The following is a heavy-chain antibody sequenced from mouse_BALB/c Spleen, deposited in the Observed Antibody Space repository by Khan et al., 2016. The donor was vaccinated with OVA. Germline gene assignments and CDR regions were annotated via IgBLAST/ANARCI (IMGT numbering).Heavy chain of an antibody. V-gene: IGHV1-81*01. D-gene: IGHD2-3*01. CDR2: IYPGSDNA. Sequence: QVQLQQSGPELVKPGASVKMSCKASGYTFTYYVITWVKQRTGQGLEWIGEIYPGSDNAYYNERFKGKATLTADKSSNPTHMQLSSLTSEDSAVYFCARGDGYYVYFDYWGQGTTRTVSS. J-gene: IGHJ2*01. CDR3: ARGDGYYVYFDY. CDR1: GYTFTYYV.